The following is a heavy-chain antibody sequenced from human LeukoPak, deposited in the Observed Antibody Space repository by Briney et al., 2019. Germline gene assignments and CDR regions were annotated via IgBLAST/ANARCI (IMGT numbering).Heavy chain of an antibody. CDR1: GYTFTSYG. V-gene: IGHV1-18*01. Sequence: ASVKVSCQASGYTFTSYGISWVRQAPGQGLEWMGWISAYNGNTNYAQKFQGRVTVTTDTSTSTAYMELRSLRSDEKAVYYCARAPGIVVVPAAGYYFDYWGQGTLVTVSS. CDR2: ISAYNGNT. J-gene: IGHJ4*02. D-gene: IGHD2-2*01. CDR3: ARAPGIVVVPAAGYYFDY.